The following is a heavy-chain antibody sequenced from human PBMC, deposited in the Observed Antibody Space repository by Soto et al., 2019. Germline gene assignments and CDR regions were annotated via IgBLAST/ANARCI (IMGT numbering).Heavy chain of an antibody. Sequence: GGSLRLSCAASGFTFSSYAMSWVRQAPGKGLEWVSAISGSGSNTYYADSVKGRFTISRDNSKNTLYLQMNSLRAEDTAVYYCASLYRGPDCSGGSCYLNAFDIWGQGTMVTVSS. D-gene: IGHD2-15*01. V-gene: IGHV3-23*01. CDR1: GFTFSSYA. CDR2: ISGSGSNT. J-gene: IGHJ3*02. CDR3: ASLYRGPDCSGGSCYLNAFDI.